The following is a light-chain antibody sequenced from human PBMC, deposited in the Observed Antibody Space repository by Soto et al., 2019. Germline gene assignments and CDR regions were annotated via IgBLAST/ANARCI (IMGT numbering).Light chain of an antibody. CDR2: DAS. CDR3: QLSQQRSSWPPIA. V-gene: IGKV3-11*01. J-gene: IGKJ5*01. CDR1: ERISHS. Sequence: DIVLTQSPATLSLSPGNRVTLSCRANERISHSLAWYQQRPGQAPRILIYDASFRATGIPERFSGSGSGTDFTLYISSLEPEDFAVYYCQLSQQRSSWPPIAFGQGTRLELK.